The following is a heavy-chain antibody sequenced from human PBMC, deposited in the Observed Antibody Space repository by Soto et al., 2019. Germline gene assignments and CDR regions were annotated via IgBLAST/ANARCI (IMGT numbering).Heavy chain of an antibody. J-gene: IGHJ5*02. CDR3: AFGNSTTYNWFDP. Sequence: SVKVSCKASGGTFTNSSIYWVRQAPGQGLVWMGGFTPIFGAPYYAQTFQGRVTITADESTGTVYMDLSSLRSEDTAVYYCAFGNSTTYNWFDPWGQGSLFTVSS. D-gene: IGHD1-7*01. CDR2: FTPIFGAP. V-gene: IGHV1-69*13. CDR1: GGTFTNSS.